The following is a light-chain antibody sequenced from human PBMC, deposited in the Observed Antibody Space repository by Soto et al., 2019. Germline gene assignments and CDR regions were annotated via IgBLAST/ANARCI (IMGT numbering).Light chain of an antibody. J-gene: IGLJ2*01. CDR1: SSDIGGYDS. CDR2: EVS. Sequence: QSVLTQPASVSGSPGQSITISCTGTSSDIGGYDSVSWYQQHPGKAPKLLIYEVSSRPSGVSDRFSGSKSGNTASPTISGLQPEDETDYYCSSYTSINTLLFGGGTKVTVL. CDR3: SSYTSINTLL. V-gene: IGLV2-14*01.